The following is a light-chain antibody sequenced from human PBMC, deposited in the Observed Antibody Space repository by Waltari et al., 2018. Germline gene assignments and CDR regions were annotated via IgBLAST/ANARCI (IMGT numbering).Light chain of an antibody. CDR3: SSYTSSGTLRI. V-gene: IGLV2-14*01. CDR1: NSDVGGYNS. Sequence: QSVLTQPASVSGSPGKSITIPCPGTNSDVGGYNSVSWYQQYPGKAPRLMIYDVTKRPSGVSNRFSGSKSGNTASLTISGLQAEDEADYYCSSYTSSGTLRIFGGGTKVTAL. J-gene: IGLJ2*01. CDR2: DVT.